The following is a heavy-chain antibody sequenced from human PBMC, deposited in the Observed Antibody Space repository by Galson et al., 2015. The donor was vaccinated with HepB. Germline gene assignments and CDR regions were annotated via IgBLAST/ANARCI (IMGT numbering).Heavy chain of an antibody. CDR2: IYYSGST. V-gene: IGHV4-39*01. Sequence: SETLSLTCTVSGGSISSSSYYWGWIRQPPGKGLEWIGSIYYSGSTYYNPSLKSRVTISVDTSKNQFSLKLSSVTAADTAVYYCARHEGLADAFDIWGQGTMVTVSS. CDR3: ARHEGLADAFDI. CDR1: GGSISSSSYY. J-gene: IGHJ3*02.